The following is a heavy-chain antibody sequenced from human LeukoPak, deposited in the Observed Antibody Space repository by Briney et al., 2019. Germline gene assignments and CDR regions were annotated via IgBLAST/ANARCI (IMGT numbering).Heavy chain of an antibody. CDR2: LYYSGST. D-gene: IGHD6-13*01. J-gene: IGHJ5*02. CDR3: ARGPDYSSSYAANWFDP. CDR1: GGSISSSPYY. Sequence: SETLSLTCTVSGGSISSSPYYGGSIRQPPGKGLEWIGRLYYSGSTFYNPSLKSRVTISVNTTKNQYSLKLSSVTSADTAVYYCARGPDYSSSYAANWFDPWGQGTLVTVSS. V-gene: IGHV4-39*01.